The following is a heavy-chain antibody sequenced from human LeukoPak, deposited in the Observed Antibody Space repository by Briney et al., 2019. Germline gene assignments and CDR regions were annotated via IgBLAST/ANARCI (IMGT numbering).Heavy chain of an antibody. J-gene: IGHJ4*02. D-gene: IGHD2-2*02. Sequence: GGSLILSCAASGFTFSSYSMNWVRQAPGKGLEWVSSISSSSSYIYYADSVKGRFTISRDNAKNSLYLQMNSLRAEDTAVYYCARGAAAAIRGTLFDYWGQGTLVTVSS. CDR3: ARGAAAAIRGTLFDY. CDR2: ISSSSSYI. V-gene: IGHV3-21*01. CDR1: GFTFSSYS.